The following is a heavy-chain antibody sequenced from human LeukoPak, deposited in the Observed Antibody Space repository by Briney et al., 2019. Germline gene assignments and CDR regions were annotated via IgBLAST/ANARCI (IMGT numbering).Heavy chain of an antibody. V-gene: IGHV5-51*01. CDR2: IYPGDSDT. J-gene: IGHJ5*02. Sequence: GESLKISCNGSGYIFTSYWIGWVRQMPGEGVEWRGIIYPGDSDTRYSPSFQGQVTISADKSISTAYLQLSSLKASDTAMYYCARHSSSGWYGEYNWFDPWGQGTLVTVSS. D-gene: IGHD6-19*01. CDR1: GYIFTSYW. CDR3: ARHSSSGWYGEYNWFDP.